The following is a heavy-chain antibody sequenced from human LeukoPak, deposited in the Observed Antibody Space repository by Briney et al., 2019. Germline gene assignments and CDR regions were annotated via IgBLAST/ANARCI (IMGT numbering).Heavy chain of an antibody. D-gene: IGHD1-14*01. Sequence: ASVKVSCKASGYTFTGYYMHWVRQAPGQRLEWMGWISAGNGDTKFSQKFQGRVTITRDTSANTDYMELSSLRSEDTAVYYCARAQLGSNRPGDFWGQGTLVTVSS. CDR2: ISAGNGDT. CDR1: GYTFTGYY. V-gene: IGHV1-3*01. CDR3: ARAQLGSNRPGDF. J-gene: IGHJ4*02.